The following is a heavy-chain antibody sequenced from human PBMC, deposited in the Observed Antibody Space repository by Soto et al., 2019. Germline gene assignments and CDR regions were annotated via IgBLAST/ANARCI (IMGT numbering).Heavy chain of an antibody. V-gene: IGHV1-18*01. CDR1: GFTFAIYG. Sequence: QVQLVQSGAEVKKPGASVKVSCKASGFTFAIYGITWVRQAPGQGLEWMGWINPYNGNTNYAQKYQGRVTMTTDTSTSTGYMELRSLRSDDTAVDYCARVVAAAPVYYGMDVWGQGTTVTVSS. D-gene: IGHD2-15*01. CDR3: ARVVAAAPVYYGMDV. J-gene: IGHJ6*02. CDR2: INPYNGNT.